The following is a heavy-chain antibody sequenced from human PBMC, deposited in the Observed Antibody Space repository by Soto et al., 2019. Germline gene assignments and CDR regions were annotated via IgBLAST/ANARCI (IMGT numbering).Heavy chain of an antibody. V-gene: IGHV1-69*01. CDR3: ARGQGYYHGSGYYDVLYYFDY. CDR1: GGTFSSYG. J-gene: IGHJ4*02. Sequence: QVQLVQSGAEVKKPGSSVKVSCKASGGTFSSYGISWVRQAPGQGLEWMGGIIPIFGTANYPQKFQGRVTITADESTRTACMELSSLRSDDTAVYYCARGQGYYHGSGYYDVLYYFDYWGQGTLVTVSS. CDR2: IIPIFGTA. D-gene: IGHD3-22*01.